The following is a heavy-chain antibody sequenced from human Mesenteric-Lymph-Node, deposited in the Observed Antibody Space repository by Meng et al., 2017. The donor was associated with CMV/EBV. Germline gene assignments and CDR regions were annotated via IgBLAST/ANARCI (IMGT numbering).Heavy chain of an antibody. CDR1: GFAFSSYA. CDR2: ISYDGSNK. Sequence: GGSLRLSCAASGFAFSSYAMHWVRQAPGKGLEWVAVISYDGSNKYYADSVKGRFTISRDNSKNTLDLQMNSLRAEDTAVYYCAKVAGRYCSSTSCLPDYWGQGTLVTVSS. D-gene: IGHD2-2*01. CDR3: AKVAGRYCSSTSCLPDY. V-gene: IGHV3-30-3*01. J-gene: IGHJ4*02.